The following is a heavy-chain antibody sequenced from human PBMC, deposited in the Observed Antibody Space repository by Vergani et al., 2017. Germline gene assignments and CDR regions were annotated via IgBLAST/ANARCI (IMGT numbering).Heavy chain of an antibody. J-gene: IGHJ4*02. CDR2: ISGSGHTK. CDR1: GFTFSDYY. Sequence: VQLVESGGGVVRPGGSLRLSCAASGFTFSDYYMTWIRQAPGKGLEWISYISGSGHTKYYADSVKGRFAISRDNAKNSLYLQMNNLRVEDTAVYYCARDLLPGTLLLLAYWGQGTLISVSS. CDR3: ARDLLPGTLLLLAY. D-gene: IGHD1-7*01. V-gene: IGHV3-11*04.